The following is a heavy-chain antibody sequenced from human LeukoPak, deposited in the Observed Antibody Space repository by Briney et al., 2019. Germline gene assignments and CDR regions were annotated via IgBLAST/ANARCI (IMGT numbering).Heavy chain of an antibody. J-gene: IGHJ5*02. CDR3: ARDMAVGAPFWFDP. CDR1: DYTFISYG. V-gene: IGHV1-18*04. Sequence: ASVKVSCKASDYTFISYGISWVRQARGQGLEWMGWVNPKNGNTYYAQKFQDRLTMTTDIPTTTAFMELRSLRSDDTAVYFCARDMAVGAPFWFDPWGQGTLVTVSS. D-gene: IGHD6-19*01. CDR2: VNPKNGNT.